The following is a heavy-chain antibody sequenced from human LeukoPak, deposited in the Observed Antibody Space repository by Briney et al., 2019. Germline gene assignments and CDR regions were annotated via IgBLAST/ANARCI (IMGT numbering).Heavy chain of an antibody. CDR2: ISYDGSNK. V-gene: IGHV3-30-3*01. D-gene: IGHD7-27*01. CDR3: ARAPRSWGFDY. Sequence: GGSLRLSCAASGFTFSSYAMHWVRQAPGKGLEWVAVISYDGSNKYYADSVKGRFTTSRDNSKNTLYLQMNSLRAEDTAVYYCARAPRSWGFDYWGQGTLVTVSS. CDR1: GFTFSSYA. J-gene: IGHJ4*02.